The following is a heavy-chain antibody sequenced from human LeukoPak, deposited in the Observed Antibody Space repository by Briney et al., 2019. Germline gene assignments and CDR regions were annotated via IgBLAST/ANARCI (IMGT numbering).Heavy chain of an antibody. CDR1: GFTFSSYS. Sequence: GGSLRLSCAASGFTFSSYSMTWVRQAPGKGLEWVSSISSSSSYIYYADSVKGRFTISRDNAKNSLYLQMNGLRAKDTAVYYCARATDGYRLLWGQGTLVTVSS. D-gene: IGHD5-24*01. CDR2: ISSSSSYI. CDR3: ARATDGYRLL. J-gene: IGHJ4*02. V-gene: IGHV3-21*01.